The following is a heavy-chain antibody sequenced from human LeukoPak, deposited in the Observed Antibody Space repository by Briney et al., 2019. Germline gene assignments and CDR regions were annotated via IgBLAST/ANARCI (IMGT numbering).Heavy chain of an antibody. CDR3: ARGGRDYYGSGSYYPTNSGSYSDFDY. V-gene: IGHV4-39*07. J-gene: IGHJ4*02. CDR2: IYYSGST. Sequence: PSETLSLTCTVSGGSISSSSYYWGWIRQPPGKGLEWIGSIYYSGSTYYNPSLKSRVTISVDTSKNQFSLKLSSVTAADTAVYYCARGGRDYYGSGSYYPTNSGSYSDFDYWGQGTLVTVSS. D-gene: IGHD3-10*01. CDR1: GGSISSSSYY.